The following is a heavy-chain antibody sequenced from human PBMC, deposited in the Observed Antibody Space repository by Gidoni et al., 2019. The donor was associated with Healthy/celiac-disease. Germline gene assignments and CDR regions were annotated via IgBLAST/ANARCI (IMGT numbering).Heavy chain of an antibody. J-gene: IGHJ4*02. CDR2: ISWNSGSI. V-gene: IGHV3-9*01. D-gene: IGHD5-18*01. Sequence: EVQLVEYGGGLVQPGRSLRLYRAASGFTFDDYAMHWVRQAPGKGLEWVSGISWNSGSIGYADSVKSRFTISRDNAKNALYLQMNSLRAEDTALYYCAKDISAMVTLYYFDYWGQGTLVTVSS. CDR3: AKDISAMVTLYYFDY. CDR1: GFTFDDYA.